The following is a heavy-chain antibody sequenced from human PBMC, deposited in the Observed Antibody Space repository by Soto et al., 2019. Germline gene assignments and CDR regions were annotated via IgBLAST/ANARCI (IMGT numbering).Heavy chain of an antibody. Sequence: GGSLRLSYPAYGFTFSSYGMHWVRQAPGKSLERMTVISYDENNKYYADSVKEQYNKSRDNSTNTLNIQMNSLRDEDTVVYYCAKVVRNDFWSGPDDEYYYGMDVWGQGT. CDR1: GFTFSSYG. J-gene: IGHJ6*02. CDR3: AKVVRNDFWSGPDDEYYYGMDV. D-gene: IGHD3-3*01. CDR2: ISYDENNK. V-gene: IGHV3-30*18.